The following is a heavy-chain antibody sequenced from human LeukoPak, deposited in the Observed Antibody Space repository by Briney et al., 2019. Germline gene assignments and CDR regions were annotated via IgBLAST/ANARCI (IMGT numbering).Heavy chain of an antibody. Sequence: ASVKVSCKASGYTFTGYYMHWVRQAPGQGLEWMGWINPNSGGTNYAQKFQGRVTMTRDTFISTAYMELSRLRSDDTAVYYCASGGTIFGVVSHFDYWGQGTLVTVSS. V-gene: IGHV1-2*02. D-gene: IGHD3-3*01. J-gene: IGHJ4*02. CDR1: GYTFTGYY. CDR3: ASGGTIFGVVSHFDY. CDR2: INPNSGGT.